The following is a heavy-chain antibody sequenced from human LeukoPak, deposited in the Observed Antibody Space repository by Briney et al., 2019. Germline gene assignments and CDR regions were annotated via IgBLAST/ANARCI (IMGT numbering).Heavy chain of an antibody. CDR1: GLTFSSSW. J-gene: IGHJ4*02. CDR2: INPDGNKK. Sequence: GGSLRLSCAVSGLTFSSSWMDWVRQAPGKGLEWVASINPDGNKKYSADSVKGRFTISRDNAENSLYLQMNSLRVEDTAFYYCARDLAYSRLDYWGQGRLVTVSS. CDR3: ARDLAYSRLDY. D-gene: IGHD5-18*01. V-gene: IGHV3-7*01.